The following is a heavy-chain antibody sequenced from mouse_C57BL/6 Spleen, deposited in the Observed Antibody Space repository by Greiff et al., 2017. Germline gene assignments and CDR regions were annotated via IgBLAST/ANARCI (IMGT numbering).Heavy chain of an antibody. CDR2: IDPETGGT. V-gene: IGHV1-15*01. CDR3: TRGYYGNWWYFDV. CDR1: GYTFTDYE. D-gene: IGHD2-1*01. Sequence: VQLQPSGAELVRPGASVTLSCKASGYTFTDYEMHWVKQTPVHGLEWIGAIDPETGGTAYNQKFKGKAILTADKSSSTAYMELRSLTSEDSAVYYCTRGYYGNWWYFDVWGTGTTVTVSS. J-gene: IGHJ1*03.